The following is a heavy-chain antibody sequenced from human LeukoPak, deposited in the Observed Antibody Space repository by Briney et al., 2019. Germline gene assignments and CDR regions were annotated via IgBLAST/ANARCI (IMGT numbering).Heavy chain of an antibody. J-gene: IGHJ4*02. D-gene: IGHD6-13*01. CDR2: ISSSSSYI. V-gene: IGHV3-21*01. CDR1: GFTFSSYS. Sequence: GGSLRLSCVASGFTFSSYSMNWVRQAPGKGLEWVSSISSSSSYIYYADSVKGRFTISRDNAKNSLYLQMNSLRAEDTAVYYCARGSIAAAGTQDYWGQGTLVTVSS. CDR3: ARGSIAAAGTQDY.